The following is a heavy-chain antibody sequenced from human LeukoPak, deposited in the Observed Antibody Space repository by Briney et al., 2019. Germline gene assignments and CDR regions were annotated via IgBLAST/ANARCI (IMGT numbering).Heavy chain of an antibody. Sequence: GGSLRLSCAASGFTFSSYSMNWVRQAPGKGLEWVSSISSSSSYIYYADSEKGRFTISRDNAKNSLYLQMNSLRAEDTAVYYCARARSAVVVPAAIPWFDPWGQGTLVTVSS. V-gene: IGHV3-21*01. CDR3: ARARSAVVVPAAIPWFDP. CDR2: ISSSSSYI. CDR1: GFTFSSYS. D-gene: IGHD2-2*01. J-gene: IGHJ5*02.